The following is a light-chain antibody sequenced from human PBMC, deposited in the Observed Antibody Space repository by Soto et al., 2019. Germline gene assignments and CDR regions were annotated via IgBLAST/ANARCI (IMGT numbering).Light chain of an antibody. V-gene: IGKV3-11*01. J-gene: IGKJ5*01. CDR1: HSVSSD. Sequence: EIVFTQSPGTLSESPGDRATPSRRASHSVSSDNLAWYQQKPGQGTRLLIYDASNWATGIPARLSGSGSGTDFTLTISSIKPEDYAFYNCQQRNNWPPEITFGQGTRLEIK. CDR2: DAS. CDR3: QQRNNWPPEIT.